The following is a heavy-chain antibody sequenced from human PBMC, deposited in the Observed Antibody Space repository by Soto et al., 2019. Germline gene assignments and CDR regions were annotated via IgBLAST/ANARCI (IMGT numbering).Heavy chain of an antibody. CDR2: ISGSGGST. CDR1: GFTFSSYA. CDR3: AKVYCTNAVCYFFTWYYFDY. Sequence: GGSLRLSCAASGFTFSSYAMSWVRQAPGKGLEWVSAISGSGGSTYYADSVKGRFTISRDNSKNTLYLQMNSLRAEDTAVYYCAKVYCTNAVCYFFTWYYFDYWGQGTLVTVSS. J-gene: IGHJ4*02. D-gene: IGHD2-8*01. V-gene: IGHV3-23*01.